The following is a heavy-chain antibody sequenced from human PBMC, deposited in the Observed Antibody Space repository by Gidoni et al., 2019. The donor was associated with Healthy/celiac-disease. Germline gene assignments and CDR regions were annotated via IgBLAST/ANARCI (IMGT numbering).Heavy chain of an antibody. Sequence: EVQLLESGGGLVQPWGSLRLSCAAAGFTFCRSAMRWVRQAPGKGLEWVSALSGSGGSTYYADSVKGRFTMSRDNSKNTLYLEMNSLIAEDTAVYYFAKDLPSTGIDYYYGMDVWGQGTTVTVSS. CDR3: AKDLPSTGIDYYYGMDV. J-gene: IGHJ6*02. CDR1: GFTFCRSA. V-gene: IGHV3-23*01. CDR2: LSGSGGST.